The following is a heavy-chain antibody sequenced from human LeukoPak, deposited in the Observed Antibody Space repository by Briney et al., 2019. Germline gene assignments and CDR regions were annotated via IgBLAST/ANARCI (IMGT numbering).Heavy chain of an antibody. CDR2: ISYDGSNK. CDR1: GFTFSSYA. D-gene: IGHD5-12*01. CDR3: ASSQNSGYEDPLGY. Sequence: GGSLRLSCAASGFTFSSYAMHWVRQAPGKGLEWVAVISYDGSNKYYADSVKGRFTISRDNSKNTLYLQMNSLRAEDTAVYYCASSQNSGYEDPLGYWGQGTLVTVSS. J-gene: IGHJ4*02. V-gene: IGHV3-30-3*01.